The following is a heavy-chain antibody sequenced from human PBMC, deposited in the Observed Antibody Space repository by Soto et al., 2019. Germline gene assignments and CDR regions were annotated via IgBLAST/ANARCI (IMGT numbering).Heavy chain of an antibody. D-gene: IGHD6-13*01. J-gene: IGHJ4*02. CDR2: VWYDGTNK. CDR1: GFTFKSYG. Sequence: QVQLVESGGGVVQPGRSLRLSCEASGFTFKSYGMHWVRQAPGKGLEWVAVVWYDGTNKKYADSVKGRFNIYRDNSKNTMYLQMDSLRDDDKGIYYCARGGHSRSWYRLEAYFFDYWGQGSLVTVSS. CDR3: ARGGHSRSWYRLEAYFFDY. V-gene: IGHV3-33*01.